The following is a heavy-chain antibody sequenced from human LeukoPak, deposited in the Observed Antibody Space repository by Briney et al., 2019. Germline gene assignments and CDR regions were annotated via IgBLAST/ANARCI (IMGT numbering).Heavy chain of an antibody. CDR2: IDTRDKGSVT. CDR1: GFIFSDCA. D-gene: IGHD2-15*01. J-gene: IGHJ4*02. Sequence: AGGSLRLSCAGFGFIFSDCAIHWVRQASGKGLEWVGRIDTRDKGSVTAYAASVRGRFAISRDDSESTAYLQMTGLKTEDTAVYFCTRDGGSWSHLDYWGQGALVTVSS. CDR3: TRDGGSWSHLDY. V-gene: IGHV3-73*01.